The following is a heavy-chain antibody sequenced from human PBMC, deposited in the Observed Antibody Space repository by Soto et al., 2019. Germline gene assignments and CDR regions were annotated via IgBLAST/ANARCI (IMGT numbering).Heavy chain of an antibody. V-gene: IGHV3-23*01. D-gene: IGHD6-13*01. Sequence: EVQLLESGGGFVQPGGSLRLSCAASGFTFTNYALSWVRQAPGKGLEWVSTIGGGSGSTSYADSVKGRFSISRENSKNTLYLQMRSLSAEDTALSYCATRMYSTSWYYFVSWGQGTLVTVSS. CDR1: GFTFTNYA. CDR3: ATRMYSTSWYYFVS. CDR2: IGGGSGST. J-gene: IGHJ4*02.